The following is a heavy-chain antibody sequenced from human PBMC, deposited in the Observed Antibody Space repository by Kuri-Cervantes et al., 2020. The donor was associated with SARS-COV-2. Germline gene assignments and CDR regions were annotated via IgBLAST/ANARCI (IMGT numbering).Heavy chain of an antibody. Sequence: GSLRLSCAVSGYSISSGYYWGWVRQPPGKGLEWIGSIYHSGSTYYNPSLKSRVTISVDTSKNQFSLKLSSVTAADTAVYYCAEHVYYYDSSGYRLGASDIWGQGTMVTVSS. CDR3: AEHVYYYDSSGYRLGASDI. D-gene: IGHD3-22*01. V-gene: IGHV4-38-2*01. J-gene: IGHJ3*02. CDR2: IYHSGST. CDR1: GYSISSGYY.